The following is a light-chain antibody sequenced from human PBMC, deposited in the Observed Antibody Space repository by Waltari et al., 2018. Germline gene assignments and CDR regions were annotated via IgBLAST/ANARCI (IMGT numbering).Light chain of an antibody. CDR3: QHYVRLPAT. J-gene: IGKJ1*01. V-gene: IGKV3-20*01. Sequence: EIVLTQSPGTLSLSPGERATLSCRASQNIIKYLAWYQKKPGQAPRLLIYHTSIRAAGIPDRVSGSGSGTDFSLFISRLEPEDFAVYYCQHYVRLPATFGQGTKVEIK. CDR2: HTS. CDR1: QNIIKY.